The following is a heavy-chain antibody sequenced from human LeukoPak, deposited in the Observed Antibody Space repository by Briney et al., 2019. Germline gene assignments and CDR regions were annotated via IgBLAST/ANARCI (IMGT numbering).Heavy chain of an antibody. J-gene: IGHJ4*02. CDR3: ASGYSGCIYGDY. D-gene: IGHD5-12*01. CDR1: GFTFSSYA. CDR2: ISYDGSNK. V-gene: IGHV3-30-3*01. Sequence: GGSLRLSCAASGFTFSSYAMHWVRQAPGKGLEWVAVISYDGSNKYYADSVKGRFTISRDNSKNTLYLQMNSLRAEDTAVYYCASGYSGCIYGDYWGQGTLVTVSS.